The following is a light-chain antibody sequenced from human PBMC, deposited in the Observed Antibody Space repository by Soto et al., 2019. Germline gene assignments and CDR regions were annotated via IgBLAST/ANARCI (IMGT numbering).Light chain of an antibody. CDR3: QAFDNSLSASGV. V-gene: IGLV1-40*01. CDR2: GNS. CDR1: SSHIGATYD. J-gene: IGLJ3*02. Sequence: QLVLTQPPSVSGAPGQRVTIPCAGSSSHIGATYDIHWYQQVPGTAPRLLIYGNSNRPSGVPDRFAGSKSGTSASLAIIGLRVEDEGIYYCQAFDNSLSASGVFGGGTQLTVL.